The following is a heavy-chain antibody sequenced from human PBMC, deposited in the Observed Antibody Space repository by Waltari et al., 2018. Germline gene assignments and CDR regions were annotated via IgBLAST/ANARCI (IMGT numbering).Heavy chain of an antibody. D-gene: IGHD6-19*01. Sequence: QVQLQESGPGLVKHAETLSLTCTVSGDSISSYHWSWIRQPAGKGLEWIGRIYTSGNTHYNPSLKSRVTMSVDMSKNQFSLKLSSVTAADTAVYYCAKDGGWYPDYWGQGTLVTVSS. V-gene: IGHV4-4*07. CDR1: GDSISSYH. J-gene: IGHJ4*02. CDR3: AKDGGWYPDY. CDR2: IYTSGNT.